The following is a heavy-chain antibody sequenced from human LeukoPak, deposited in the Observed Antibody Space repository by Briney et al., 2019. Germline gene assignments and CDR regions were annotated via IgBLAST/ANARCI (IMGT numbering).Heavy chain of an antibody. J-gene: IGHJ4*02. CDR1: GFTFCSYV. V-gene: IGHV3-23*01. CDR2: ISGSGGGT. Sequence: GGSLRLSCAASGFTFCSYVMRLLPQAPGKALEWVSAISGSGGGTYYVGSVKGRFTISRDNSKNTLYLQMNSLRAEDTAEYFCAKGLGGGYNQYFDYWGQGTLVTVSS. CDR3: AKGLGGGYNQYFDY. D-gene: IGHD5-24*01.